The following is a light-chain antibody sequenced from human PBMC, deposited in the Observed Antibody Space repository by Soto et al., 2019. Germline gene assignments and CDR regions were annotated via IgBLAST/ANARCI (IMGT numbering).Light chain of an antibody. V-gene: IGLV3-21*02. Sequence: SYELTQPPSVSGAPGQTARITCGGNNIGDKSVHWYQQRPGQAPVLVVYDDSDRPSGIPERFSGSNSGKTATLTINRVEAGDEADYDWQVWDSSGDHYVFGPGTKLTVL. J-gene: IGLJ1*01. CDR3: QVWDSSGDHYV. CDR1: NIGDKS. CDR2: DDS.